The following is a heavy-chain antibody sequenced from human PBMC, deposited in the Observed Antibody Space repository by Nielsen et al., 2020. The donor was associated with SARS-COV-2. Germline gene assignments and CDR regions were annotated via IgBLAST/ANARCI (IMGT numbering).Heavy chain of an antibody. V-gene: IGHV3-23*01. CDR1: GFTFNIYA. J-gene: IGHJ6*03. CDR2: VSASGGST. CDR3: AGGADFWSGTQKYYMDV. Sequence: GESLKISCAASGFTFNIYAMAWVRRAPGRGLQWVTGVSASGGSTYYTDSVKGRFSISRDNSKNTLFLQMHSLRVEDTALYYCAGGADFWSGTQKYYMDVWGKGTTVTVSS. D-gene: IGHD3-3*01.